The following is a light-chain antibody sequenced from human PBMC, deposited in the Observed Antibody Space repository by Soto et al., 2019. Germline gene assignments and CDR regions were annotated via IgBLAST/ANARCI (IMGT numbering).Light chain of an antibody. CDR2: DVS. Sequence: QSALTQPASVSGSPGQSITISCTGTSSDVGGYHYFSWYQQHPGKAPKLMIYDVSNRPSGVSNRFAGSKSGNTASLTISGLQAEDEADYYCSSYTSSSTPVVCGGGTKVTVL. V-gene: IGLV2-14*01. CDR1: SSDVGGYHY. CDR3: SSYTSSSTPVV. J-gene: IGLJ2*01.